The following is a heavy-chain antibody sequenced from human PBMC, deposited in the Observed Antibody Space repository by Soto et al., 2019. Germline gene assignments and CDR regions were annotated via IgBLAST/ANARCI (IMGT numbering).Heavy chain of an antibody. D-gene: IGHD1-26*01. CDR2: IDVSDSYT. CDR1: GYSFTIYW. J-gene: IGHJ3*01. V-gene: IGHV5-10-1*01. CDR3: AKRRVGDAFDV. Sequence: GESLKISCKGSGYSFTIYWIGWVRQMPGKGLEWMGRIDVSDSYTNYNPSFEGHVSISADKSSSTVYLQWSSLKAADTAIYYCAKRRVGDAFDVWGQGTMVTVSS.